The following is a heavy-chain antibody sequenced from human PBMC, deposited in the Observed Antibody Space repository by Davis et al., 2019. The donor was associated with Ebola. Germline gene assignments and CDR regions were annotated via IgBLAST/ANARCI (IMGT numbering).Heavy chain of an antibody. Sequence: GGSLRLSCAASGFTFSSYAMHWVRQAPGKVLEWVAVISYDGSNKYYADSVKGRFTISRDNSKNTLYLQMNSLRAEDTAVYYCATRSALGYDGDTFDYWGQGTLVTASS. V-gene: IGHV3-30*04. CDR3: ATRSALGYDGDTFDY. D-gene: IGHD5-12*01. CDR1: GFTFSSYA. CDR2: ISYDGSNK. J-gene: IGHJ4*02.